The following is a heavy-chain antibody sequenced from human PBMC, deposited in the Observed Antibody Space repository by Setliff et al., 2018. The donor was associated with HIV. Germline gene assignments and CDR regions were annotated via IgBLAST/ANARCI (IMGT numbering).Heavy chain of an antibody. Sequence: ASVKVSCKASGYTFTSYYMHWVRQAPGKGLEWMGSFDPKDGKTRYAQKFQGRVTMTRNTAISTAYMELRRLKSEDTAVYYCAREDYYDSSGYAFEIWGQGTMVTVS. CDR1: GYTFTSYY. D-gene: IGHD3-22*01. CDR3: AREDYYDSSGYAFEI. J-gene: IGHJ3*02. V-gene: IGHV1-46*01. CDR2: FDPKDGKT.